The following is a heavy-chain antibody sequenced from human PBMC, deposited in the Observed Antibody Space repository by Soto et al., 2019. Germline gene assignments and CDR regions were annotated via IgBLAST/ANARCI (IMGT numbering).Heavy chain of an antibody. Sequence: EVQLVESGGGLVQPGGSLRLSCAASGFSFASYGMNWVRQAPGEGLEWISYISSYSETIYYADSVRGRFTISRDNAKNSLYLQMNSLRDEDTAVYYCARRLASGYYPDYWGQGTLVTVSS. D-gene: IGHD3-22*01. V-gene: IGHV3-48*02. CDR1: GFSFASYG. CDR2: ISSYSETI. J-gene: IGHJ4*02. CDR3: ARRLASGYYPDY.